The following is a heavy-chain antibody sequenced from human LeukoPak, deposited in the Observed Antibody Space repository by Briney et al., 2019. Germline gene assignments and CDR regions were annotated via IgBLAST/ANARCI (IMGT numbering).Heavy chain of an antibody. Sequence: ASVKVSCKASGGTFSSYAISWVRQAPGQGLEWMGWMNPNSGNTGYAQKFQGRVTMTRNTSISTAYMELSSLRSEDTAVYYCARRKKVRGVYYYYYGMDVWGQGTTVTVSS. CDR2: MNPNSGNT. CDR3: ARRKKVRGVYYYYYGMDV. V-gene: IGHV1-8*02. CDR1: GGTFSSYA. D-gene: IGHD3-10*01. J-gene: IGHJ6*02.